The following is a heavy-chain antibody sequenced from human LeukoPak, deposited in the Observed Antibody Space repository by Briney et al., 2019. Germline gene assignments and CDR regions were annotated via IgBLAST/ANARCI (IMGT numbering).Heavy chain of an antibody. CDR3: ARDRYVSYYYYMDV. Sequence: ASVKVSCKAFGYTFTSNYMHWVRQAPGQGPEWMGVISPSGGSTTYAQKFQGRVTLTRDMSTSTDYLELSSLRSEDTAVYYCARDRYVSYYYYMDVWGKGTTVTVSS. CDR1: GYTFTSNY. J-gene: IGHJ6*03. D-gene: IGHD3-16*01. V-gene: IGHV1-46*01. CDR2: ISPSGGST.